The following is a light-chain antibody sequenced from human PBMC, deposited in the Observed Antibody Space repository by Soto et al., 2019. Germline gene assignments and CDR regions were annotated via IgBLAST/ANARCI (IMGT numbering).Light chain of an antibody. CDR2: AAS. CDR3: QQSYSTPRVT. J-gene: IGKJ1*01. V-gene: IGKV1-39*01. Sequence: DIPMTQSPSFLSASVGDRVTLTCRASQGISSYLNWYQQKPGKAPKLLIYAASSLQSGVPSRFSGSGSGTDFTLTISILQPEDFATYYCQQSYSTPRVTFGQGTKVDI. CDR1: QGISSY.